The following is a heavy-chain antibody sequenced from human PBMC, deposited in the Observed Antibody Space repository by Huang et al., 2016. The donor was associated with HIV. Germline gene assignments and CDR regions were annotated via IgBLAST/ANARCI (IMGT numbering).Heavy chain of an antibody. Sequence: QVQLQQWGAGLLRPSETLSLTCAVYGGSFSGYSGTWIRQPPGKGLEWIGEINHRWSTISNPALKSRVPISVDTSRNQFSLTLTSVTAADTAVYYCARGQGGYYYYYMDVWGKGTTVTVSS. J-gene: IGHJ6*03. CDR1: GGSFSGYS. V-gene: IGHV4-34*01. CDR2: INHRWST. CDR3: ARGQGGYYYYYMDV.